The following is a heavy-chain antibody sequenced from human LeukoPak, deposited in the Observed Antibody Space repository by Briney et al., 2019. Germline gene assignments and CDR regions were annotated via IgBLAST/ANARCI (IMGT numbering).Heavy chain of an antibody. J-gene: IGHJ6*03. CDR2: IYHSGST. CDR3: ARLITMVRGVIGYYMDV. CDR1: GGSISSSNW. V-gene: IGHV4-4*02. D-gene: IGHD3-10*01. Sequence: SETLSLTCAVSGGSISSSNWWSWVRQPPGKGLEWIGEIYHSGSTNYNPSLKSRVTISVDKSKNQFSLKLSSVTAADTAVYYCARLITMVRGVIGYYMDVWGKGTTVTVSS.